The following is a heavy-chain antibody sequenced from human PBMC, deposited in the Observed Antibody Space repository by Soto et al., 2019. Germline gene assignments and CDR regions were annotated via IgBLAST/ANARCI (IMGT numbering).Heavy chain of an antibody. CDR2: IKQDGSEK. CDR3: ARDRIAARPAHGRPVRGWFDP. V-gene: IGHV3-7*01. Sequence: EVQLAESGGGLVQPGGSLRLSCAASGFTFSSYWMSWVRQAPGKGLEWVANIKQDGSEKYYVDSVKGRFTISRDNAKNSLYLQMTSLRAEDTAVYYCARDRIAARPAHGRPVRGWFDPWGQGTLVTVSS. CDR1: GFTFSSYW. D-gene: IGHD6-6*01. J-gene: IGHJ5*02.